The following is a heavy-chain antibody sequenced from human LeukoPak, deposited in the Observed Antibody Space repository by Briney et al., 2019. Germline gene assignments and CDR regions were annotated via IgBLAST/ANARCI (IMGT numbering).Heavy chain of an antibody. CDR2: IYPGDSDT. D-gene: IGHD2-15*01. CDR1: GYSFTSYW. Sequence: GESLKISCKGSGYSFTSYWIGWVRQMPGKGLEWMGIIYPGDSDTRYSPSFQGQVTISADKSISTAYLQWSSLKASDTAMYYCARPYCSGGSCYIPGVAYYFDYWGQGTLVTVSS. J-gene: IGHJ4*02. CDR3: ARPYCSGGSCYIPGVAYYFDY. V-gene: IGHV5-51*01.